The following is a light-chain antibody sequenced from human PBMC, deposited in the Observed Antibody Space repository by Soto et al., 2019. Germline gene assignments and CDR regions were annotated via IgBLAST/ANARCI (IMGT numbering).Light chain of an antibody. Sequence: DIQMTQSPSTLSASVGDRVTITCRASQSINNRLVWYQQKPGIAPILLIYKASSLQSGVPSRFSGGGSGTEFNFTISSLQPADFATYYCQQYNTYPWTFGHGTKVEI. CDR2: KAS. V-gene: IGKV1-5*03. CDR3: QQYNTYPWT. J-gene: IGKJ1*01. CDR1: QSINNR.